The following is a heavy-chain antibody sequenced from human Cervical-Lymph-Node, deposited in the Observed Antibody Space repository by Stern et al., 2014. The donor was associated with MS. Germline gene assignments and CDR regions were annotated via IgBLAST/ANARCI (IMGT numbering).Heavy chain of an antibody. CDR3: ARGGGSWGYFDY. CDR2: IWYDGSNK. Sequence: EQLVESGGGVVQPGRSLRLSCAASGFTFSSYGMHWVRQATGKGLEWVAVIWYDGSNKYYADSVKGRFTISRDNSKNTLYLQMNSLRAEDTAVYYCARGGGSWGYFDYWGQGTLVTVSS. J-gene: IGHJ4*02. D-gene: IGHD1-26*01. CDR1: GFTFSSYG. V-gene: IGHV3-33*01.